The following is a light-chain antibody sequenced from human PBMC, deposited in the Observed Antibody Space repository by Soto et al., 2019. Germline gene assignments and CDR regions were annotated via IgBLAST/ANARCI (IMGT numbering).Light chain of an antibody. V-gene: IGKV3-15*01. CDR3: QQYNSWPPA. Sequence: EIVMTQSRVTLSVSPGESATLSCRASQSVSSSLAWYQQKPGQAPRVLIYGAFTRATGIPARFSGSGSGTEFTLTISSLLSEDFAVYYCQQYNSWPPAFGQGTKVDIK. J-gene: IGKJ1*01. CDR1: QSVSSS. CDR2: GAF.